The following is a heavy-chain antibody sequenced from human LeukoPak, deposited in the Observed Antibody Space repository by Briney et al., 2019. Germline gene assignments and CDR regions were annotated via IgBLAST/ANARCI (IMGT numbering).Heavy chain of an antibody. CDR3: AKVQDYGGHELHFDY. V-gene: IGHV3-23*01. CDR1: GFTFSSYV. CDR2: ISGSGGST. J-gene: IGHJ4*02. D-gene: IGHD4-23*01. Sequence: GGSLRLSCAASGFTFSSYVMSWVRLAPGKGLEWVSGISGSGGSTYYADSVKGRFTISRDNSKNTLYLQMNSLRAEDTAVYYCAKVQDYGGHELHFDYWGQGTLVTVSS.